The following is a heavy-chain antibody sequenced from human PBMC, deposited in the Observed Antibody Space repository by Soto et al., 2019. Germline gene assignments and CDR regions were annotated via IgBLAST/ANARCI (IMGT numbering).Heavy chain of an antibody. D-gene: IGHD6-13*01. CDR3: ATGGGSSWYCLLNY. CDR1: GFTFRSYS. CDR2: ISTSSSYI. V-gene: IGHV3-21*01. Sequence: EVQLVESGGGLVKPGGSLRLSCAASGFTFRSYSMNWVRQAQGKGLEWVSSISTSSSYIYYADSVKGRFTISRDNDKNSLYLKVNSLRADNTAVYYCATGGGSSWYCLLNYWGQGTLVTVSS. J-gene: IGHJ4*02.